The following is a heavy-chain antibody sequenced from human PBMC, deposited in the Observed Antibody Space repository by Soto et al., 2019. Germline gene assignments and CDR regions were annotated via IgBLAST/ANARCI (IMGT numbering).Heavy chain of an antibody. CDR1: GFTFTRYS. V-gene: IGHV3-21*06. CDR3: ARESEDLTSNFDY. CDR2: ISSTTNYI. J-gene: IGHJ4*02. Sequence: GGSLRLSCAASGFTFTRYSMNWVRQAPGKGLEWVSSISSTTNYIYYGDSMKGRFTIARDNAKNSLYLEMNSLRAEDTAVYYCARESEDLTSNFDYWGQGTLVTVSS.